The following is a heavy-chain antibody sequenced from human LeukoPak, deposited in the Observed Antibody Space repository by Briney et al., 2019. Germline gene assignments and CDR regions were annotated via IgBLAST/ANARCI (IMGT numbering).Heavy chain of an antibody. J-gene: IGHJ5*02. D-gene: IGHD3-10*01. CDR2: IWDDGNNK. CDR3: ARDSYQDYYGRFDP. CDR1: GFTFSSYA. Sequence: GGSLRLSCAASGFTFSSYAMHWVRQAPGKGLEWVAVIWDDGNNKRYANSVNGRFTISRDNSENTLYLQMNGLTAEDTAMYYCARDSYQDYYGRFDPWGQGTLVIVSS. V-gene: IGHV3-33*08.